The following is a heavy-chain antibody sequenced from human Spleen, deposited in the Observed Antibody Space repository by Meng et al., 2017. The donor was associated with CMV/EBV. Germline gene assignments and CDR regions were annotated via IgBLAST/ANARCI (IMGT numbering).Heavy chain of an antibody. CDR1: GYTFTSYG. D-gene: IGHD2-2*02. V-gene: IGHV1-18*01. CDR2: ISAYNGNT. CDR3: AREGADIVVVPAAIKKVGAVYYYYYGMDV. Sequence: ASVKVYCKASGYTFTSYGISWVRQAPGQGLEWMGWISAYNGNTNYAQKLQGRVTMTTDTSTSTAYMELRSLRSDDTAVYYCAREGADIVVVPAAIKKVGAVYYYYYGMDVWGQGTTVTVSS. J-gene: IGHJ6*02.